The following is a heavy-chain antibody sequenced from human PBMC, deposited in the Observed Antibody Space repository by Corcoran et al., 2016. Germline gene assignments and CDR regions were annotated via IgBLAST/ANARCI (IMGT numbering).Heavy chain of an antibody. CDR3: AKDAETHFDY. J-gene: IGHJ4*02. CDR1: GFTLSSYG. CDR2: IWYDGSNK. V-gene: IGHV3-30*18. Sequence: QVQLVESGGGVVQPGRSLRLSCAASGFTLSSYGMHWVRQAPGKGLEWVAVIWYDGSNKYYADSAKGRFTISRDNSKNTLYLQMNSLRAEDTAVYYCAKDAETHFDYWGQGTLVTVSS.